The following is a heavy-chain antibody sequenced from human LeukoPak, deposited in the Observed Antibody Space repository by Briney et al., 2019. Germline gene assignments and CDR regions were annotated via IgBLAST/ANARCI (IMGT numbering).Heavy chain of an antibody. V-gene: IGHV3-74*01. Sequence: GGSLRLSCTASGFSFSGHWMHWARQLPGKGLVWVSRISPTGSTTSYADSVKGRFTVSRDNAKNTLYLQMNSLRAEDTAVFYCVRGDRIRGLEYWGQGTLVTVSS. J-gene: IGHJ4*02. CDR2: ISPTGSTT. D-gene: IGHD3-10*01. CDR1: GFSFSGHW. CDR3: VRGDRIRGLEY.